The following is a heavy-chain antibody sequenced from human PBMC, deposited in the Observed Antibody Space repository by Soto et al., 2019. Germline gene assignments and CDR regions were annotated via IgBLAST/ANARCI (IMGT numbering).Heavy chain of an antibody. CDR3: AREGGYCSGGSCYRTFDY. J-gene: IGHJ4*02. CDR1: GYTFTSYG. CDR2: ISAYNGNT. D-gene: IGHD2-15*01. Sequence: ASVKVSCKASGYTFTSYGISWVRQAPGQGLEWMGWISAYNGNTNYAQELQGRVTMTTDTSTSTAYMELRSLRSDDTAVYYCAREGGYCSGGSCYRTFDYWGQGTLVTVSS. V-gene: IGHV1-18*04.